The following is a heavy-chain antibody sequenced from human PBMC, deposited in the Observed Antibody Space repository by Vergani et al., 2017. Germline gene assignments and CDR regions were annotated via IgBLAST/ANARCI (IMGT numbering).Heavy chain of an antibody. CDR1: GGTFSSYT. Sequence: QVQLVQSGAEVKKPGSSVKVSCKASGGTFSSYTISWVRQAPGQGLEWMGRIIPILGIANYAQKFQGRDTITADKSTSTAYMELSSLRSEDTAVYYCARDRKGVTMVRGVIPFDYWGQGTLVTVSS. CDR3: ARDRKGVTMVRGVIPFDY. D-gene: IGHD3-10*01. V-gene: IGHV1-69*08. J-gene: IGHJ4*02. CDR2: IIPILGIA.